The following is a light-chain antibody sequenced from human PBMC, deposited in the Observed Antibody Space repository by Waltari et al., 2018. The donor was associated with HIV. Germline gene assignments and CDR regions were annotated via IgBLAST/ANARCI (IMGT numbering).Light chain of an antibody. CDR2: GAS. J-gene: IGKJ3*01. V-gene: IGKV1-39*01. Sequence: DINMTQSPSSLSASVGDRVTISCRTSQNVINYLTWYHQRPGKAHTLLIFGASTVQDGVSSRFSGSGSGTDFTLSIAGLQPEDIGTYYCQQTFSPPRTFGPGT. CDR1: QNVINY. CDR3: QQTFSPPRT.